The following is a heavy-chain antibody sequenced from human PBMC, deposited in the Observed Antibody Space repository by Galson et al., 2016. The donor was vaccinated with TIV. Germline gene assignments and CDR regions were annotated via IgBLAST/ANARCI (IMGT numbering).Heavy chain of an antibody. J-gene: IGHJ6*02. CDR1: GLSVSINY. CDR3: ARDRVIDAYYYHYTYGLDV. CDR2: ISDGGNT. Sequence: SLRLSCAASGLSVSINYMTWVRQAPGKGLEWVSLISDGGNTYYPDSVKGRFTISRDNSRNTLYLQMSGLRAEDTAVYYCARDRVIDAYYYHYTYGLDVWGLGTTVTVSS. D-gene: IGHD2-21*01. V-gene: IGHV3-66*01.